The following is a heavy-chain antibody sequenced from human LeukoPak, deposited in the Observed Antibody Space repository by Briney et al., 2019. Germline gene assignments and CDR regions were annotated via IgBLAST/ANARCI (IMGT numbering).Heavy chain of an antibody. Sequence: ASVKVSCKASGYTFTGYYMHWVRQAPGQGLEWMGWINPNSGGTNYAQKFQGRVTMTRDTSISTAYMELSRLRSDDTAVYYCARASTYDFWSGYSIDYWGQGTLVTVSS. CDR1: GYTFTGYY. J-gene: IGHJ4*02. CDR2: INPNSGGT. CDR3: ARASTYDFWSGYSIDY. D-gene: IGHD3-3*01. V-gene: IGHV1-2*02.